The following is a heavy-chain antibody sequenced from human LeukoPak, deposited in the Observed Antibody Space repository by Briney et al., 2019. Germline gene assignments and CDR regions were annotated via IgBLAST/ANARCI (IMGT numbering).Heavy chain of an antibody. Sequence: PSETLSLTCAVSGGSISSSNWWGWVRQPPGKGLEWIGEIYQRGSTNYNPSLKSRVTISVDKSKNQFSLKLSSVTAADTAVYYCARDMGREAAAGIVPFDLWGRGTLVTVSS. D-gene: IGHD6-13*01. V-gene: IGHV4-4*02. CDR3: ARDMGREAAAGIVPFDL. J-gene: IGHJ2*01. CDR2: IYQRGST. CDR1: GGSISSSNW.